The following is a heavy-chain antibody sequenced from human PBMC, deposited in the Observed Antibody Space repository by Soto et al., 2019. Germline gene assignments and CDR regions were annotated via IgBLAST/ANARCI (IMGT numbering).Heavy chain of an antibody. D-gene: IGHD3-3*01. V-gene: IGHV3-30-3*01. J-gene: IGHJ6*02. CDR2: ISYDGSNK. Sequence: GGSLRLSCAASGFTFSSYAMHWVRQAPGKGLEWVAVISYDGSNKYYADSVKGRFTISRDNSKNTLYLQMNSLRAEDTAVYYCAREYYDFWSGGYYYGMDVWGQGTTVTVSS. CDR3: AREYYDFWSGGYYYGMDV. CDR1: GFTFSSYA.